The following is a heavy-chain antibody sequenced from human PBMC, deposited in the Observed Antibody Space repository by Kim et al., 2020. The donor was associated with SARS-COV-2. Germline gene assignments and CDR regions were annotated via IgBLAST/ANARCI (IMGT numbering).Heavy chain of an antibody. CDR2: ISPSSDYI. J-gene: IGHJ3*02. CDR3: AREGFHPPAFDI. V-gene: IGHV3-21*01. CDR1: GFTFSSYS. Sequence: GGSLRLSCAASGFTFSSYSMNWVRQAPGKGLEWVSYISPSSDYIFYADPLKGRFTISRDNAKNSQYLQMNSLRAEDTAVYYCAREGFHPPAFDIWGQGTLVTVSS.